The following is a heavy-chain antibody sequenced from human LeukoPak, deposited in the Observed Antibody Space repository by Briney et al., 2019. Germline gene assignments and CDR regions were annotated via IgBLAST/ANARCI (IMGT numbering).Heavy chain of an antibody. D-gene: IGHD3-10*01. CDR2: ISAYNGNT. J-gene: IGHJ4*02. V-gene: IGHV1-18*01. Sequence: ASVKVSCKASGYTFTSYGISWVRQAPGQGLEWMGWISAYNGNTNYAQKLQGRVTMTTDTSTSTAYMELRSLRSDDTAVYYCARAGAPARGVTAQYYFDYWGQGTLVTVSS. CDR3: ARAGAPARGVTAQYYFDY. CDR1: GYTFTSYG.